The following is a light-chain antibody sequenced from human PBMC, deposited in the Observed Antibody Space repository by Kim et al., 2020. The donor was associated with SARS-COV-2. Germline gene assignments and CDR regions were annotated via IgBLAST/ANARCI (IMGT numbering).Light chain of an antibody. CDR2: EVF. Sequence: GQSITISCTGTNRDVGGYNLVSWYQQHPGKAPKLMIYEVFARPSGVSDRFSGSKSGNTASLTISGLQAEDEADYYCCSYAGSTISIFGGGTKLTVL. J-gene: IGLJ2*01. CDR3: CSYAGSTISI. V-gene: IGLV2-23*02. CDR1: NRDVGGYNL.